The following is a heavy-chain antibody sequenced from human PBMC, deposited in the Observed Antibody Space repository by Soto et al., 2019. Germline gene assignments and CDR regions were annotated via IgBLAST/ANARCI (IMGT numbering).Heavy chain of an antibody. CDR3: AKGAGYGAGAVAGTQFGGGYFDY. CDR1: GFTFSSYA. J-gene: IGHJ4*02. Sequence: EVQLLESGGGLVQPGGSLRLSCAASGFTFSSYAMSWVRQAPGKGLEWVSAISGSGGSTYYADSVKGRFTISRDNSKNTLYLQMNSLRAEDTAVYYSAKGAGYGAGAVAGTQFGGGYFDYWGQGTLVTVSS. D-gene: IGHD6-19*01. V-gene: IGHV3-23*01. CDR2: ISGSGGST.